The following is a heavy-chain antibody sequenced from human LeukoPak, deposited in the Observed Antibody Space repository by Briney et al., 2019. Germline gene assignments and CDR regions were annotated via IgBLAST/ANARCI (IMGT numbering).Heavy chain of an antibody. CDR2: IKQDGSEK. CDR1: GFVFSDYW. CDR3: ARDFAYNTFDY. Sequence: GGSLRLSCAASGFVFSDYWLSWVRQAPGKGLEWVANIKQDGSEKYYVDSVKGRFTISRDNAKNSLYMQLSSLRAEDTAVYYCARDFAYNTFDYWGQGTLVTVSS. D-gene: IGHD1-14*01. J-gene: IGHJ4*02. V-gene: IGHV3-7*01.